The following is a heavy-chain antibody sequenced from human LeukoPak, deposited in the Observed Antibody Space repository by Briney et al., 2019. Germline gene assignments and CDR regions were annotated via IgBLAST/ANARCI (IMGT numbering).Heavy chain of an antibody. Sequence: GRSLRLSCAASGFTFSSYGMHWVRQAPGKGLEWVAVIWYDGSNKYYADSVKGRFTISRDNSKNTLYLQMNSLRAEDTAVYYCSTGSAPSRDFDYWGQGTLVTVSS. CDR1: GFTFSSYG. J-gene: IGHJ4*02. V-gene: IGHV3-33*01. CDR2: IWYDGSNK. D-gene: IGHD1-1*01. CDR3: STGSAPSRDFDY.